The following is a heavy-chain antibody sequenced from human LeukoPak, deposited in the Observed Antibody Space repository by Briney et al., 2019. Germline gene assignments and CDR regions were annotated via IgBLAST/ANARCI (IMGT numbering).Heavy chain of an antibody. Sequence: SETLSLTCTVSGGSISSSSYYWGWIRQPPGKGLEWIGYIYYSGSTKYSPSLKSRVTISVDTSKHQFSLKLSSVTAADTAVYYCARGITMVRGVTTVNWFDPWGQGTLVTVSS. CDR2: IYYSGST. CDR1: GGSISSSSYY. D-gene: IGHD3-10*01. CDR3: ARGITMVRGVTTVNWFDP. J-gene: IGHJ5*02. V-gene: IGHV4-61*05.